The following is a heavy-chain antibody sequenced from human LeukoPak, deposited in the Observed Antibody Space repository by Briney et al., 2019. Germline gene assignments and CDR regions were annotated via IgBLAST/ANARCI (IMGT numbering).Heavy chain of an antibody. CDR3: ARGYYDSSGYYWFDP. D-gene: IGHD3-22*01. Sequence: ASVKVSCKASGYTFTSYAMNWVRQAPGQGLEWMGIINPSGGSTSYVQKFQGRVTMTRDMSTSTVYMELSSLRSEDTAVYYCARGYYDSSGYYWFDPWGQGTLVTVSS. J-gene: IGHJ5*02. CDR1: GYTFTSYA. V-gene: IGHV1-46*01. CDR2: INPSGGST.